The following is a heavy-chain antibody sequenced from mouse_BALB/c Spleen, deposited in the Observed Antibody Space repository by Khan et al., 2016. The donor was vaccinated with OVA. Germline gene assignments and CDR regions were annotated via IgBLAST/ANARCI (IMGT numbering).Heavy chain of an antibody. CDR1: GYSITSDYA. Sequence: EVQLQESGPGLVKPSQSLSLTCTVTGYSITSDYAWNWIRQFPGNKLEWMGYISYSGSTNYNPALKSRISITRDTSKNQFFLQLNSVTTEDTATYSGERDGSGNNYARNYWGKGTSVTVSS. D-gene: IGHD2-3*01. J-gene: IGHJ4*01. CDR3: ERDGSGNNYARNY. CDR2: ISYSGST. V-gene: IGHV3-2*02.